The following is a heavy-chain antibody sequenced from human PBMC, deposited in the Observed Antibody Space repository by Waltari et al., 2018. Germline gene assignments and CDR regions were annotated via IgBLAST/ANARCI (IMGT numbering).Heavy chain of an antibody. CDR3: TRSYSGYADGPDY. V-gene: IGHV1-3*01. CDR1: GYTFTSYA. J-gene: IGHJ4*02. D-gene: IGHD5-12*01. CDR2: INAGNGNT. Sequence: QVQLVQSGAEVKKPGASVKVSCKASGYTFTSYAMHWVRQAPGQRLEWMGWINAGNGNTKYSQKFQGRVTITRDTSASTAYMELSSLRSEDTAVYYCTRSYSGYADGPDYWGQGTLVTVSS.